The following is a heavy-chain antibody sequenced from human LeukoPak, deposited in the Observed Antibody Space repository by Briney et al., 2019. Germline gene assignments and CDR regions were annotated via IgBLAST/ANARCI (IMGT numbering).Heavy chain of an antibody. V-gene: IGHV4-59*11. Sequence: SETLSLTCAVSGASMNTHYWSWIRQPPGKGLEWIGYMLDTVTTKDNPSLKSRFTLSADTSKNQFSLRLTSVTAADTAVYYCATIKRGNIFGYFDFWGQGIPITVSS. J-gene: IGHJ4*02. CDR3: ATIKRGNIFGYFDF. CDR1: GASMNTHY. D-gene: IGHD5-18*01. CDR2: MLDTVTT.